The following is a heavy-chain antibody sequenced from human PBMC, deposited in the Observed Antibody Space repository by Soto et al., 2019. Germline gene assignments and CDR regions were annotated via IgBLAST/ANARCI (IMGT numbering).Heavy chain of an antibody. V-gene: IGHV4-39*01. D-gene: IGHD4-17*01. J-gene: IGHJ4*02. Sequence: SETLSFTCTVSGGSVTNSSYYWGWIRQSPGKGLEWTGSVYYRGRSYSQSSVKSRVTISVDTSKNRFSLSLNSVTASDTAVYFCGRRRTSVPTQAYFDYWGPGALVTVSS. CDR2: VYYRGRS. CDR1: GGSVTNSSYY. CDR3: GRRRTSVPTQAYFDY.